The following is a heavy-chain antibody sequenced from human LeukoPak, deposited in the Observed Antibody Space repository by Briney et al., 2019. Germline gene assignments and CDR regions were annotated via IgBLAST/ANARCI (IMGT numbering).Heavy chain of an antibody. CDR1: GYTFTGYY. D-gene: IGHD3/OR15-3a*01. CDR2: INPNSGGT. CDR3: ARIDDFARDYFDY. Sequence: EASVKVSCKASGYTFTGYYMHWVRQAPGQGLEWMGWINPNSGGTNYAQKFQGRVTMTRDTSISTAYMELSRLRSDDTAVYYCARIDDFARDYFDYWGQGTLVTVSS. V-gene: IGHV1-2*02. J-gene: IGHJ4*02.